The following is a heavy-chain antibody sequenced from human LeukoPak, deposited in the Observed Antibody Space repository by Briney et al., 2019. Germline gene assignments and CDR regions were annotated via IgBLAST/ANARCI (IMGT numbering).Heavy chain of an antibody. CDR3: ARDQSTGELLWFGESVRRGAFDI. D-gene: IGHD3-10*01. CDR1: GFTFSSYE. V-gene: IGHV3-48*03. CDR2: ISSSGSTI. Sequence: GGSLRLSCAASGFTFSSYEMNWVRQAPGKGLEWVSYISSSGSTIYYADSVKGRFTISRDNAKDSLYLQMNSLRAEDTAVYYCARDQSTGELLWFGESVRRGAFDIWGQGTMVTVSS. J-gene: IGHJ3*02.